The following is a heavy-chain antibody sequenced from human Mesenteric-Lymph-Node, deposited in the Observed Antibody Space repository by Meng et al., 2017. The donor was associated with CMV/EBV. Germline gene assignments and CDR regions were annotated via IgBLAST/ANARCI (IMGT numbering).Heavy chain of an antibody. CDR1: GGSISSSRYY. CDR3: ARGWGTGWRSHFDL. V-gene: IGHV4-39*07. J-gene: IGHJ2*01. Sequence: SETLSLTCTVSGGSISSSRYYWGWIRQPPGKGLEWIGSIYYSGNTYYNPSLKSRVTISVDTSKNQFSLKLNSVTAADTAVYYCARGWGTGWRSHFDLWGRGTLVTVSS. D-gene: IGHD1-14*01. CDR2: IYYSGNT.